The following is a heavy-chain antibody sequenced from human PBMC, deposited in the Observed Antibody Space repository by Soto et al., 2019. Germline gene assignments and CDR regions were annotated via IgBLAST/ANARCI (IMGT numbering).Heavy chain of an antibody. CDR2: INPNSGGT. J-gene: IGHJ4*02. Sequence: GASVKVSCKASGYTFTGYYMHWVRQAPGQGLEWMGWINPNSGGTNYAQKFQGRVTMTRDTSISTAYMELSRLRSDDTAVYYCASFSYGTPHYYFDYWGQGTLVTVSS. CDR3: ASFSYGTPHYYFDY. D-gene: IGHD5-18*01. CDR1: GYTFTGYY. V-gene: IGHV1-2*02.